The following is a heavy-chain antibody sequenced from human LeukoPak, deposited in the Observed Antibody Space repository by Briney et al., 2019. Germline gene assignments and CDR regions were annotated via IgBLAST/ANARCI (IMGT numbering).Heavy chain of an antibody. Sequence: PSETLSLTCAVYGGSFSGYYWSWIRQPPGKGLEWIGEINHSGSTNYNPSLKSRVTISVDTSKNQFSLKLSSVTAADTAVYYCASREVRYCSSTSCYRPYYYYYGMDVWGQGTTVTVSS. CDR3: ASREVRYCSSTSCYRPYYYYYGMDV. CDR2: INHSGST. D-gene: IGHD2-2*01. V-gene: IGHV4-34*01. J-gene: IGHJ6*02. CDR1: GGSFSGYY.